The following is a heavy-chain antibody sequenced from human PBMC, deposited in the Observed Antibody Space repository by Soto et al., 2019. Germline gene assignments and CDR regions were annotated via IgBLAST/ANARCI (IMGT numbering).Heavy chain of an antibody. CDR2: IWYDGSNK. CDR1: GFTFSSYG. V-gene: IGHV3-33*01. Sequence: GGSLRLSCAASGFTFSSYGMHWVRQAPGKGLEWVAVIWYDGSNKYYADSVKGRFTISRDNSKNTLYLQMNSLRAEDTAVYYCARDQGYCSSTSCYSYYYYYGMDVWGQGTTVTVSS. D-gene: IGHD2-2*01. CDR3: ARDQGYCSSTSCYSYYYYYGMDV. J-gene: IGHJ6*02.